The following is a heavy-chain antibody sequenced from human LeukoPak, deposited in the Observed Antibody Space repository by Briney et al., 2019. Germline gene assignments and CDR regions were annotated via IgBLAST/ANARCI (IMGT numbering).Heavy chain of an antibody. CDR1: GYTFTGYY. J-gene: IGHJ4*02. D-gene: IGHD3-9*01. CDR3: ASLGGSPTNKGCITIFCRDFDY. V-gene: IGHV1-2*06. Sequence: ASVKVSCKASGYTFTGYYMHWVRQAPGQGLEWMGRINPNSGGTNYAQKFQGRVTMTRDTSISTAYMELSRLRSDDTAVYYCASLGGSPTNKGCITIFCRDFDYWGQGTLVTVSS. CDR2: INPNSGGT.